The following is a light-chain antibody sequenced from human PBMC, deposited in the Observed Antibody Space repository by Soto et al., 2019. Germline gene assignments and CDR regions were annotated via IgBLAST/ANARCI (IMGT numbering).Light chain of an antibody. CDR3: QQYRDSLGT. Sequence: EIVLTQSPGTLSLPPGERATLSCRASQSVISTYLAWYQQKPGQAPRLLIYGASSRATGIPDRFSGSGSGTDFTLTISRLETEDFAVYYCQQYRDSLGTFGQGTKVDI. V-gene: IGKV3-20*01. J-gene: IGKJ1*01. CDR1: QSVISTY. CDR2: GAS.